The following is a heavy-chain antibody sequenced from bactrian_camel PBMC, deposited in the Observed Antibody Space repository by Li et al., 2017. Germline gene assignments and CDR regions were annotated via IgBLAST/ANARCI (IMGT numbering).Heavy chain of an antibody. CDR1: GESYRRYC. CDR3: AAGRLSDRWRHKACGWVMLRY. D-gene: IGHD3*01. Sequence: EVQLVESGGGSVQNGGSLRLSCTASGESYRRYCMGWFRQAPGKEREGVASIYIGDIGDIRGYSTEYADSVKGRFTISEDNAKYTAYLQMDNLEPEDTAVYYCAAGRLSDRWRHKACGWVMLRYWGQGAQVTV. V-gene: IGHV3S40*01. J-gene: IGHJ4*01. CDR2: IYIGDIGDIRGYST.